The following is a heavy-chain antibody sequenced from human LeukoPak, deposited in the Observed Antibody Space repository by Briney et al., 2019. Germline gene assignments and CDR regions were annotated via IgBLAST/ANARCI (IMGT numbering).Heavy chain of an antibody. J-gene: IGHJ6*03. V-gene: IGHV4-59*01. CDR2: IYYSGST. CDR3: ARAPEKQLVTSYYCYYMDV. Sequence: PSETLSLTCTVSGGSISSYYWSWIRQPPGKGLEWIGYIYYSGSTNYNPSLKSRVTISVDTSKNQFSLKLSSVTAADTAVYYCARAPEKQLVTSYYCYYMDVWGKGTTVTVSS. CDR1: GGSISSYY. D-gene: IGHD6-6*01.